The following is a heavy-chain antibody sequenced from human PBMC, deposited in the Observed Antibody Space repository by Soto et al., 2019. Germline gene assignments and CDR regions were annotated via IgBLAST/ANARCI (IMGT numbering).Heavy chain of an antibody. D-gene: IGHD4-17*01. CDR2: FNCDGSST. J-gene: IGHJ4*02. CDR1: GFTFSSYW. V-gene: IGHV3-74*01. CDR3: ARLGPTDEYYFDY. Sequence: PGGSLRLSCAASGFTFSSYWMHWVRQAPGKGLVWVLLFNCDGSSTSYADSVKGRFTISRDNAKNTLYLQMNSLRAEDTAVYYCARLGPTDEYYFDYWGQGTLVTVSS.